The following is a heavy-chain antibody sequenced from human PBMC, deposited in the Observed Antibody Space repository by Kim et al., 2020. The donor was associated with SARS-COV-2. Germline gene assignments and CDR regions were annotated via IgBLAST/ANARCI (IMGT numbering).Heavy chain of an antibody. CDR3: ARDWVAWLVQGDWFDP. J-gene: IGHJ5*02. CDR1: GFTFSSYG. V-gene: IGHV3-33*01. Sequence: GGSLRLSCAASGFTFSSYGMHWVRQAPGKGLEWVAVIWYDGSNKYYADSVKGRFTISRDNSKNTLYLQMNSLRAEDTAVYYCARDWVAWLVQGDWFDPWGQGTLVTVSS. CDR2: IWYDGSNK. D-gene: IGHD6-19*01.